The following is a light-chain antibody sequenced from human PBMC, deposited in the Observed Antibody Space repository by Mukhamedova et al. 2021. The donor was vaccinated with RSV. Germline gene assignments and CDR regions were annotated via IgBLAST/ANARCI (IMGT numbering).Light chain of an antibody. V-gene: IGKV1-5*03. J-gene: IGKJ1*01. Sequence: WYQRRVHGKAPKILIYKATNLERGVPSRFSGSGSGTEFTLTISSLQPDDLATYYCQQYQDYTWTFGQGTKVDIK. CDR3: QQYQDYTWT. CDR2: KAT.